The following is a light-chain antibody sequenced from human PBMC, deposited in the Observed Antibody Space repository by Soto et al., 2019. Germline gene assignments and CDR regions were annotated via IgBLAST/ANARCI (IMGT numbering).Light chain of an antibody. Sequence: SALTQPPSVSAAPGQKVTISCSGSSSDIGNNYVSWYQHLPGTAPKILIYDNDKRPSGIPDRFSGSKSGTSATLGITGLQTGDEADYYCGTWDSSLSAYVFGTGTKGTVL. CDR1: SSDIGNNY. CDR3: GTWDSSLSAYV. J-gene: IGLJ1*01. V-gene: IGLV1-51*01. CDR2: DND.